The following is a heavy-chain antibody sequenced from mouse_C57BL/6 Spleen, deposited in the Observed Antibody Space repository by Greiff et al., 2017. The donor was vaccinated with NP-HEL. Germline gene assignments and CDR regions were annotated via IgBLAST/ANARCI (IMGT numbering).Heavy chain of an antibody. CDR1: GYTFTSYW. J-gene: IGHJ2*01. Sequence: QVQLQQPGAELVMPGASVKLSCKASGYTFTSYWMHWVKQRPGQGLEWIGEIDPSDSYTNYNQKFKGKSTLTVDKSSSTAYMQLSSLTSAESAVYYCSRKSDGSSYKSYYFDDWGQGTTLTVSS. D-gene: IGHD1-1*01. CDR2: IDPSDSYT. CDR3: SRKSDGSSYKSYYFDD. V-gene: IGHV1-69*01.